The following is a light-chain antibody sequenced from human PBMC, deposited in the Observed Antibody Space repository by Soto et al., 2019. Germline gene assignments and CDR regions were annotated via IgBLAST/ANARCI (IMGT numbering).Light chain of an antibody. V-gene: IGKV3-11*01. CDR1: QSVGNS. J-gene: IGKJ5*01. Sequence: EIVLTQSPATLSLSPGERVTLSCRASQSVGNSFAWYQQKAGQAPRILMYDASSRATGIAARFSGSGYGTDFTLAISSLEPEDFAVYYCQHRSDWPSFGQGTRLEIK. CDR3: QHRSDWPS. CDR2: DAS.